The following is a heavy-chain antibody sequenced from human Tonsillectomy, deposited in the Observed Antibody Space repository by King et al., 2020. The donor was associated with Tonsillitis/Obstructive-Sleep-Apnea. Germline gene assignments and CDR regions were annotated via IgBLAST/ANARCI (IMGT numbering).Heavy chain of an antibody. D-gene: IGHD3-3*01. Sequence: VQLVESGGGVVQPGRSLRLSCAASGFTFSSYAIHWVRQAPGKGLEWVSVISYDGSNKYYADSVKGRFTISRDDSKNTLYLQLNSLRAEDTAVYYCARDLTIFGVAYMDVWGKGTTVTVSS. CDR1: GFTFSSYA. CDR3: ARDLTIFGVAYMDV. J-gene: IGHJ6*03. CDR2: ISYDGSNK. V-gene: IGHV3-30*04.